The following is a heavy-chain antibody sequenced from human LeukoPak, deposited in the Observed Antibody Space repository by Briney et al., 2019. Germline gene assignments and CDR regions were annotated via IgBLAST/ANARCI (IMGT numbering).Heavy chain of an antibody. CDR3: ARSYDFWSGKDY. D-gene: IGHD3-3*01. CDR1: GGTFSSYA. Sequence: SVTVSCKASGGTFSSYAISWVRQAPGQGLEWMGGIIPIFGTANYAQKFQGRVTITTDESTSTAYMELSSLRSEDTAVYYCARSYDFWSGKDYWGQGTLVTVSS. CDR2: IIPIFGTA. V-gene: IGHV1-69*05. J-gene: IGHJ4*02.